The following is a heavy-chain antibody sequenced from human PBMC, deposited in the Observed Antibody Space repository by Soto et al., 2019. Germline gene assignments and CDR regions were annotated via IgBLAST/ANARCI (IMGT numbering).Heavy chain of an antibody. V-gene: IGHV4-34*09. CDR2: INHSGTT. CDR3: ARYSLVVVPAPGFDP. D-gene: IGHD2-2*01. Sequence: TLSLTCAVYGGSFSGYYWSWIRQPPGKGLEWIGEINHSGTTYYDPSLKSRVTISVDTSKNQFSLKLSSVSAADTALYYCARYSLVVVPAPGFDPWGRGTLVTVSS. J-gene: IGHJ5*02. CDR1: GGSFSGYY.